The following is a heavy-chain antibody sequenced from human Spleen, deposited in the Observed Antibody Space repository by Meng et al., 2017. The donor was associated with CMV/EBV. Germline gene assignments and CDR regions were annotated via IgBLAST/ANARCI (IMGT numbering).Heavy chain of an antibody. D-gene: IGHD3-16*02. CDR1: GGSFSGYY. CDR2: IHHSGST. J-gene: IGHJ6*02. V-gene: IGHV4-34*01. CDR3: ARSGYYVCGSYRYYGMDV. Sequence: SETLSLTCAVYGGSFSGYYWSWIRQPPGKGLEWIGEIHHSGSTNYNPSLKSRVTISVDTAKNQFSLKLSSVTAADTAVYYCARSGYYVCGSYRYYGMDVWGQGTTVTVSS.